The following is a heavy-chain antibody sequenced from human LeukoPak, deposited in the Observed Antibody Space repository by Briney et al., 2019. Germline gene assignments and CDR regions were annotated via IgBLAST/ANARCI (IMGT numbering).Heavy chain of an antibody. CDR3: ARRRGYVWGSLRYYYYMDV. Sequence: PSETLSLTCAVYGESFSGYYWSWIRQPPGKGVEWIGEINHSGSTNYNPSLKSRVTISVDTSKNQFSLKLSSVTAADTAVYYCARRRGYVWGSLRYYYYMDVWGKGTTVTISS. D-gene: IGHD3-16*01. J-gene: IGHJ6*03. V-gene: IGHV4-34*01. CDR2: INHSGST. CDR1: GESFSGYY.